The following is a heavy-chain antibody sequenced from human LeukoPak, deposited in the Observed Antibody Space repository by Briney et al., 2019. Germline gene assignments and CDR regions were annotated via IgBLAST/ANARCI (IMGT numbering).Heavy chain of an antibody. V-gene: IGHV3-23*01. Sequence: PGGTQRLSCAASGFTFSNYGMNWVRQAPGKGLEWVSGITGSGGSTYYADSVKGRFTISRDNSKNTLYLQMNSLRAEDTAVYYCAKASAMIVVVSKHFDYWGQGTLVTVSS. J-gene: IGHJ4*02. D-gene: IGHD3-22*01. CDR1: GFTFSNYG. CDR3: AKASAMIVVVSKHFDY. CDR2: ITGSGGST.